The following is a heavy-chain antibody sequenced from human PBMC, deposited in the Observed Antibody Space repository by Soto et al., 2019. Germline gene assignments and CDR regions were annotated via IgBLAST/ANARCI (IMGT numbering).Heavy chain of an antibody. J-gene: IGHJ4*02. D-gene: IGHD3-22*01. Sequence: PGGSLRLSCAASVFTFSSYCMHLVRQAPGKGLECVSVISYDGSNKYYADSVKGRFTISRDNSKNTLYLQMNSLRAEDTAVYYCAKAKVIKGRIEYWGQGTMVTVSS. V-gene: IGHV3-30*18. CDR2: ISYDGSNK. CDR3: AKAKVIKGRIEY. CDR1: VFTFSSYC.